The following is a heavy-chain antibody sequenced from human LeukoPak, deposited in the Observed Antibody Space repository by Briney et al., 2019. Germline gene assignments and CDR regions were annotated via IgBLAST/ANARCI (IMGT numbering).Heavy chain of an antibody. CDR1: GFTFDDYA. V-gene: IGHV3-9*03. Sequence: GRSLRLSCAASGFTFDDYAMHWVRHAPGKGLEWVSGISWNSGSIGYADSVKGRFTISRDNAKNSLYLQMNSLRAEDMALYYCARGGDDDAFDIWGQGTMVTASS. J-gene: IGHJ3*02. CDR2: ISWNSGSI. CDR3: ARGGDDDAFDI. D-gene: IGHD2-21*02.